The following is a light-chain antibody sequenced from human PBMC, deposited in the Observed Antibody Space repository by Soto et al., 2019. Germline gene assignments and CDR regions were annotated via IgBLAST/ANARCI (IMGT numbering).Light chain of an antibody. Sequence: DIPMTQSPSSLSASVGARVSITCHASQDIRTSLGWFQQKPGRAPKLLIYGASYLETGVPSRFRGSGSWTDFTLTISSLQPEDTATYYCQHYHNLPPFTFGPGTRVDVK. CDR3: QHYHNLPPFT. CDR1: QDIRTS. V-gene: IGKV1-33*01. CDR2: GAS. J-gene: IGKJ3*01.